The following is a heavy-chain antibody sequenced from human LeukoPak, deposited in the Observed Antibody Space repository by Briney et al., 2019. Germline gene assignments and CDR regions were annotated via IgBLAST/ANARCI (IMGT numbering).Heavy chain of an antibody. CDR2: IYPGGNT. J-gene: IGHJ6*02. D-gene: IGHD2-8*01. Sequence: GGSLRLSCAASGFTVSSNYMSWVRQAPRKGLEWVSIIYPGGNTYYADSVEGRFTISRDNSKNTLYLHMNSLRAEDTAVYYCARTNYLDVWGRGTTVTVSS. V-gene: IGHV3-66*01. CDR3: ARTNYLDV. CDR1: GFTVSSNY.